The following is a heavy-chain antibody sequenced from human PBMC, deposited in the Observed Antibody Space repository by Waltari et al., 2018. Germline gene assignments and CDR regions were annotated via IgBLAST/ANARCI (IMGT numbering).Heavy chain of an antibody. CDR1: TVPFTASF. CDR2: IRHEGDT. Sequence: QAPIQQWGTGHLKASETLSLICAVFTVPFTASFWNWVRQAPGKGLEWIGEIRHEGDTKYKSSLRNRLTLLVDTSTKQFSLTLRSVIAADTATYYCARGGTFPGYYYYMDIWGKGTPVTVSS. CDR3: ARGGTFPGYYYYMDI. J-gene: IGHJ6*03. D-gene: IGHD3-22*01. V-gene: IGHV4-34*01.